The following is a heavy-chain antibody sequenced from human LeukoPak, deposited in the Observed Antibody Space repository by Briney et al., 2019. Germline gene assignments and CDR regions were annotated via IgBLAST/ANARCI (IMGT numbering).Heavy chain of an antibody. Sequence: ASVKVSCKASGYTFTSYGISWVGQAPGQGLDWMGWISAYNGNTNYAQKLQGRVTMTTDTSTSTAYMELRSLRSDDTAVYYCARDNSGYCSGGSCYRVEPFDYWGQGTLVTVSS. J-gene: IGHJ4*02. CDR3: ARDNSGYCSGGSCYRVEPFDY. D-gene: IGHD2-15*01. CDR2: ISAYNGNT. V-gene: IGHV1-18*01. CDR1: GYTFTSYG.